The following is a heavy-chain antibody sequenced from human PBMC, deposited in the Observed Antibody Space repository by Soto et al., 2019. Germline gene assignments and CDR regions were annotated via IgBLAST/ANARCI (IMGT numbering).Heavy chain of an antibody. CDR3: AKDLQAYGDYDYYCYGLDV. V-gene: IGHV3-30*18. CDR1: GVTFSTFG. CDR2: ISYDGNNK. Sequence: QLVESGGGVVPPGASLRLSCAASGVTFSTFGMHWVRQTPGKGLEWVAVISYDGNNKVYADSVKCRFTISRDNFKNTVDLVMNNLKVDDTAVYYCAKDLQAYGDYDYYCYGLDVWGQGATVSVSS. J-gene: IGHJ6*02. D-gene: IGHD4-17*01.